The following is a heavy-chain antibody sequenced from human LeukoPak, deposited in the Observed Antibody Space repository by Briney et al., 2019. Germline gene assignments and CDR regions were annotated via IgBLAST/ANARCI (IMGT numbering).Heavy chain of an antibody. CDR3: ARDGQWPLTA. Sequence: ASAKVSCKASGYSFTSYAMNWVRQAPGQGLQWMGWINTKTGNPTYVQGFTGRFVFSLDTSVSTAYLQISNLKAGDTAVYYCARDGQWPLTAWGQGTLVTVSS. CDR1: GYSFTSYA. V-gene: IGHV7-4-1*02. D-gene: IGHD2-8*01. J-gene: IGHJ4*02. CDR2: INTKTGNP.